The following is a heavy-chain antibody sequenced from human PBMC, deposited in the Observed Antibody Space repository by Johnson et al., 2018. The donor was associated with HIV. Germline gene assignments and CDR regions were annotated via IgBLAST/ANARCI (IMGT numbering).Heavy chain of an antibody. CDR2: ISSDGSST. CDR3: AKDQGGTYNLGAFDS. V-gene: IGHV3-74*01. CDR1: GFTFSSYW. J-gene: IGHJ3*01. D-gene: IGHD1-14*01. Sequence: MQLVESGGGLVQPGGSLILSCAASGFTFSSYWMHWVRQAPGKGLVWVSRISSDGSSTYYADSVKGRFTISRDNAKNTMFVQMNSLRAEDTAVYYCAKDQGGTYNLGAFDSWGQGTMVTVSS.